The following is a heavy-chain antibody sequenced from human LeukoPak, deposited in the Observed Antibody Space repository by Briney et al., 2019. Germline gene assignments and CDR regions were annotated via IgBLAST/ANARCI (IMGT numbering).Heavy chain of an antibody. V-gene: IGHV1-2*02. CDR2: TNPISGVT. CDR1: GYIFTDYY. D-gene: IGHD1-26*01. CDR3: ARGLVGATGN. J-gene: IGHJ4*02. Sequence: ASVKVSCKASGYIFTDYYIHWVRQAPGQGLEWMGRTNPISGVTNYAQKFQGGVTMTRDTSTNAAYMELSSLRSNDTAMYYCARGLVGATGNWGQGTLVTVSS.